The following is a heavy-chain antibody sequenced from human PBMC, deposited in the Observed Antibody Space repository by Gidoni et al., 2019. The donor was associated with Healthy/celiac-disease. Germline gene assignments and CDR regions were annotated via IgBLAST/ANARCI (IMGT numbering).Heavy chain of an antibody. CDR1: GGTLSSHA. D-gene: IGHD1-26*01. V-gene: IGHV1-69*06. CDR3: ARDKGYSGSYYGGFDY. Sequence: QVQLVQPGAEVKKPGSSVQVPCTASGGTLSSHAISWVRQAPGHGLEWMGGIIPIFGTANYAQKFQGRVTITADKSTSTAYMELSSLRSEDTAVYYCARDKGYSGSYYGGFDYWGQGTLVTVSS. J-gene: IGHJ4*02. CDR2: IIPIFGTA.